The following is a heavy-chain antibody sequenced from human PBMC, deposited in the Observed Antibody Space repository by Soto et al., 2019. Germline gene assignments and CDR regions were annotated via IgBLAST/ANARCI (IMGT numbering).Heavy chain of an antibody. CDR2: IKSKTDGGTT. Sequence: PGGSLRLSCAASGFTFSNAWMNWVRQAPGKGLEWVGRIKSKTDGGTTDYAAPVKGRFTISRDDSKNTLYLQMNSLKTEDTAVYYCTVSYYGSGRAYHYWGQGTLVTVSS. CDR1: GFTFSNAW. V-gene: IGHV3-15*07. D-gene: IGHD3-10*01. J-gene: IGHJ4*02. CDR3: TVSYYGSGRAYHY.